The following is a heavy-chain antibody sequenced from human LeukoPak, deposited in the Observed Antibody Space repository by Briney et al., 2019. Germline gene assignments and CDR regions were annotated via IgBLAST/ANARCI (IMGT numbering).Heavy chain of an antibody. J-gene: IGHJ3*02. Sequence: SETLSLTCTVSGASISFYYWSWIRQPPGKGLEWIGYIYYSGSTEYNPSLKSRVTMSIDTSKNQFSLNLKSVTAADTAVYYCALDSSGWSDDSFDIWGHGTMVTVSS. CDR3: ALDSSGWSDDSFDI. D-gene: IGHD6-13*01. CDR1: GASISFYY. CDR2: IYYSGST. V-gene: IGHV4-59*01.